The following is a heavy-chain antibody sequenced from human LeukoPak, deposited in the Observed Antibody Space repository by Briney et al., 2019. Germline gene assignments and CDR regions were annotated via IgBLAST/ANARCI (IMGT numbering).Heavy chain of an antibody. D-gene: IGHD6-19*01. V-gene: IGHV4-61*02. J-gene: IGHJ4*02. CDR2: IYTSGST. CDR1: GGSISSGSYY. CDR3: ARGATIYSSASPLVY. Sequence: SETLSLTCTVSGGSISSGSYYWSWIRQPAGKGLEWIGRIYTSGSTNYNPSLKSRVTISVDTSKNQFSLKLSSVTAADTAVYYCARGATIYSSASPLVYWGQGTLVTVSS.